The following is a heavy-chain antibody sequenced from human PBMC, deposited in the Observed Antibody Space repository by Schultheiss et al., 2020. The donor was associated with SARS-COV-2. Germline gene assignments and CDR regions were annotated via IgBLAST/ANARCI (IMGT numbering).Heavy chain of an antibody. CDR2: IHYDGST. Sequence: SQTLSLTCTVSGDSFSGSTHHWAWIRQPPGKGLEWIGYIHYDGSTYYNPSLKSRVTISVDTSKNHFSLKLSSVTAADTAVYYCARAYVGITIFGVVIRGRFDPWGQGTLVTVSS. V-gene: IGHV4-30-4*08. CDR3: ARAYVGITIFGVVIRGRFDP. D-gene: IGHD3-3*01. CDR1: GDSFSGSTHH. J-gene: IGHJ5*02.